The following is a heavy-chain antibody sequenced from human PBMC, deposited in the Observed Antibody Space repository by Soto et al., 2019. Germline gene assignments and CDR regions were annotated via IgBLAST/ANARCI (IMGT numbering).Heavy chain of an antibody. Sequence: QVQLVQSGAEVKKPGASVKVSCKASGYTFTRHYMHWVRQAPGQGLEWMGIINPSSGTISHAQKFQARVTMPRDTSTSSVSMELGSLKSEDTAVYYCTRGLERYSFDYWGQGTLVTVSS. J-gene: IGHJ4*02. CDR1: GYTFTRHY. CDR2: INPSSGTI. D-gene: IGHD3-3*01. V-gene: IGHV1-46*03. CDR3: TRGLERYSFDY.